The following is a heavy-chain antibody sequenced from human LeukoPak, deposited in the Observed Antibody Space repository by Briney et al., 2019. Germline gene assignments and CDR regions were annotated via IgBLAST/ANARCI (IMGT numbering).Heavy chain of an antibody. CDR3: ARGPGTWYYY. V-gene: IGHV4-34*01. CDR2: INHSGST. D-gene: IGHD6-13*01. CDR1: GGSFSGYY. J-gene: IGHJ4*02. Sequence: SETLSLTCAVYGGSFSGYYWSWIRQPPGKGLEWIGEINHSGSTNYNPSLKSRVTISIDTSKNQFSLKPSSVTAADTALYYRARGPGTWYYYWGQGTLVTVSS.